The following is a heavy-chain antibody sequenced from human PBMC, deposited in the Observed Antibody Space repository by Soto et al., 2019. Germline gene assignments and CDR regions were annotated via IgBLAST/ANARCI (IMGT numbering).Heavy chain of an antibody. CDR1: GVAMTYGGYS. Sequence: SETLSLTCSVSGVAMTYGGYSWSWIRQSPEKGLEWHRYIGHLETIYFNPFIKSRLSLSIDSTRNQSCQSLSSIIAADKAVYYCDRGGGYDSFGFWGQGIQVTVSS. D-gene: IGHD3-22*01. CDR2: IGHLETI. V-gene: IGHV4-30-2*06. J-gene: IGHJ4*02. CDR3: DRGGGYDSFGF.